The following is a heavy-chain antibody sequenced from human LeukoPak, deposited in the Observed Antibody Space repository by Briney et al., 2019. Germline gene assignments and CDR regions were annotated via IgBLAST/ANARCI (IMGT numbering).Heavy chain of an antibody. CDR2: INHSGST. V-gene: IGHV4-34*01. D-gene: IGHD6-13*01. CDR1: GGSFSGYY. CDR3: ARGPNEIAAAGTRGANFDY. Sequence: PSETLSLTCAVYGGSFSGYYWSWIRQPPGKGLEWIGEINHSGSTNYNPSLKSRVTISVDTFKNQFSLKLSSVTAADTAVYYCARGPNEIAAAGTRGANFDYWGQGTLVTVSS. J-gene: IGHJ4*02.